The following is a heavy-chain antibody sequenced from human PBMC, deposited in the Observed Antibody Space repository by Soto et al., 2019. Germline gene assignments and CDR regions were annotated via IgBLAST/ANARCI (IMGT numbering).Heavy chain of an antibody. CDR3: ARSDYGDLWDWYFDL. J-gene: IGHJ2*01. D-gene: IGHD4-17*01. V-gene: IGHV4-39*01. CDR2: IYYSGST. CDR1: GGSISSSSYY. Sequence: QLQLQESGPGLVKPSETLSLTCTVSGGSISSSSYYWGWIRQPPGKGLEWIGSIYYSGSTYYNPSLKSRVTISVDTSKNQFSLKLSSVTAADTAVYYCARSDYGDLWDWYFDLWGRGTLVTVSS.